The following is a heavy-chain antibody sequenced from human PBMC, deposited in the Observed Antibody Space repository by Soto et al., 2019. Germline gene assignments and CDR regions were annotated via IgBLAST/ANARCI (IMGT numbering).Heavy chain of an antibody. D-gene: IGHD1-20*01. CDR3: ARGLTYNWNPPSLDY. CDR2: INHSGST. CDR1: GGSFSGYY. V-gene: IGHV4-34*01. J-gene: IGHJ4*02. Sequence: PSETLSLTCAVYGGSFSGYYWSWIRQPPGKGLEWIGEINHSGSTNYNPSLKSRVTISVDTSKNQFSLKLSSVTAADTAVYYCARGLTYNWNPPSLDYWGQGTLVTVCS.